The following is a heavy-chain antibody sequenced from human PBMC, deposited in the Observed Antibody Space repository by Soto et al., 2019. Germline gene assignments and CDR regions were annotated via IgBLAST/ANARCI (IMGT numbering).Heavy chain of an antibody. CDR2: ISSSSSTI. D-gene: IGHD6-13*01. J-gene: IGHJ6*02. V-gene: IGHV3-48*01. Sequence: ISSSSSTIHYADSVKGRFTISRDNAKNSLYLQMNSLRAEDTAVYYCARDGSSAHYYYGMDVWGQGTTVTVSS. CDR3: ARDGSSAHYYYGMDV.